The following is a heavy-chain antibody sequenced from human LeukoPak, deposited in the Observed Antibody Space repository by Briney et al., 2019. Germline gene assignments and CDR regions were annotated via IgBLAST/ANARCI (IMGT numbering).Heavy chain of an antibody. Sequence: GGSLRLSCAASGFTFSSYAMSWVRQAPGKGLEWVSAISGSGGSTYYADSVKGRFTISRDNSKDTLYLQMNSLRAEDTAVYYCAKNDYGDYVSKFDPWGQGTLVTVSS. CDR1: GFTFSSYA. J-gene: IGHJ5*02. CDR3: AKNDYGDYVSKFDP. D-gene: IGHD4-17*01. CDR2: ISGSGGST. V-gene: IGHV3-23*01.